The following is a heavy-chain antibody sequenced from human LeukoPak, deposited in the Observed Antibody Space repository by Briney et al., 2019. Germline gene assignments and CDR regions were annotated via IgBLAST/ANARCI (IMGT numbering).Heavy chain of an antibody. D-gene: IGHD5-12*01. CDR2: IIPIFGIA. CDR1: GGTFSSYA. Sequence: ASVKVSCKASGGTFSSYAISWVRQAPGQGLEWMGRIIPIFGIANYAQKFQGRVTITADKSTSTAYMELCSLRSEDTAVYYCATTGSGYEDFDYWGQGTLVTVSS. V-gene: IGHV1-69*04. J-gene: IGHJ4*02. CDR3: ATTGSGYEDFDY.